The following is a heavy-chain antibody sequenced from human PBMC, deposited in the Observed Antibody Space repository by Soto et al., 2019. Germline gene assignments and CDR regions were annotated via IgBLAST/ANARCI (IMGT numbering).Heavy chain of an antibody. Sequence: GGSLRLSCAASGFTFSSYSMNWVRQAPGKGLEWVSSISSSSSYIYYADSVKGRFTISRDNAKNSLYLQMNSLRAEDTAVYYWARDSVGATYYEGMDVWGQGTTVTVSS. CDR2: ISSSSSYI. J-gene: IGHJ6*02. D-gene: IGHD1-26*01. CDR1: GFTFSSYS. CDR3: ARDSVGATYYEGMDV. V-gene: IGHV3-21*01.